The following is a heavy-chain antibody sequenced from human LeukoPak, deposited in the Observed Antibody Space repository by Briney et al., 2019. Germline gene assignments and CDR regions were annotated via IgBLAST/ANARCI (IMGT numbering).Heavy chain of an antibody. J-gene: IGHJ4*02. V-gene: IGHV3-21*01. CDR2: ISSSSNYI. D-gene: IGHD2-15*01. CDR3: ARGAAHDY. CDR1: GFSFSIYS. Sequence: GGSLRLSCAASGFSFSIYSMNWVRQAPGKGLEWVSSISSSSNYIYYADSVKGRFAISRDNAKNSLYLQMNSLRAEDTAVYYCARGAAHDYWGQGTLVTVSS.